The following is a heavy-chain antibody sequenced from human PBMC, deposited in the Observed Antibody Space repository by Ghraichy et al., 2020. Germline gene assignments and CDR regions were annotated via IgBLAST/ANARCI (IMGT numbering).Heavy chain of an antibody. J-gene: IGHJ4*02. CDR2: INQGGSVK. Sequence: GGSLRLSCAASGFTFSSYWMSWVRQAPGKGLEWVANINQGGSVKHYVDSVKGRFTISRDNTKNSLFLQMNSLRAEDTAVYYCATEYSYGLLYWGQGTLVTVSS. CDR3: ATEYSYGLLY. D-gene: IGHD5-18*01. CDR1: GFTFSSYW. V-gene: IGHV3-7*01.